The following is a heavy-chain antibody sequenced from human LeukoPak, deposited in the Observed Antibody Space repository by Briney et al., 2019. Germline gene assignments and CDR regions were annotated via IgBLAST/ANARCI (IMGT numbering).Heavy chain of an antibody. V-gene: IGHV3-48*01. CDR2: ISSGSSTI. J-gene: IGHJ3*02. CDR1: GFTFSSYA. Sequence: GGSLRLSCAASGFTFSSYAMNWVRQAPGKGLEWVSYISSGSSTIYYADSVKGRFTISRDNAKNSLYLQMNSLRAEDTAVYYCAREDYYDSSLDAFDIWGQGTMVTVSS. CDR3: AREDYYDSSLDAFDI. D-gene: IGHD3-22*01.